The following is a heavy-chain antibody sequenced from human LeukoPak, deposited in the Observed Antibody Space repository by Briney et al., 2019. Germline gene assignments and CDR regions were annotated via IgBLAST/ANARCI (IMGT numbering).Heavy chain of an antibody. V-gene: IGHV3-48*01. CDR2: ISSSSSTI. Sequence: GGSLRLSCAASGFTFSSYSMNWVRQAPGKGLEWVSYISSSSSTIYYADSVKGRFTISRDNAKDSLYLQMNSLRAEDTAVYYCARDPRALYYYYYMDVWGKGTTVTVSS. CDR3: ARDPRALYYYYYMDV. J-gene: IGHJ6*03. CDR1: GFTFSSYS.